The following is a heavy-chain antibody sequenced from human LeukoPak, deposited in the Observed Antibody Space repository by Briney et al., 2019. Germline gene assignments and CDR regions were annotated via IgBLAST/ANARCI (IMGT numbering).Heavy chain of an antibody. Sequence: SETLSLTCTVSGGSISSYYWSWVRQPPGKGLEWIGYIYYSGSTSYNPSLKSRVTISVDTSKKQFSLKLSSVTAADTAFYYCARYIVSYPHDAFDIWGQGTMVTVSS. V-gene: IGHV4-59*01. D-gene: IGHD1-26*01. CDR2: IYYSGST. CDR1: GGSISSYY. J-gene: IGHJ3*02. CDR3: ARYIVSYPHDAFDI.